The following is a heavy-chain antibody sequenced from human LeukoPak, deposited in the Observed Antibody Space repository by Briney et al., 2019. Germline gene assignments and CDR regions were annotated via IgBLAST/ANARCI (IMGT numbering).Heavy chain of an antibody. CDR1: GFTFSSYG. V-gene: IGHV3-7*01. D-gene: IGHD7-27*01. CDR3: ARDPAWGAIDY. CDR2: MNEDGSGT. J-gene: IGHJ4*02. Sequence: PGRSLRLSCAASGFTFSSYGMHWVRQAPGKGLEWVADMNEDGSGTYYVDSVKGRFTVSRDNAQNSVYLQMNSLGVEDTGVYYCARDPAWGAIDYWGQGTLVTVSS.